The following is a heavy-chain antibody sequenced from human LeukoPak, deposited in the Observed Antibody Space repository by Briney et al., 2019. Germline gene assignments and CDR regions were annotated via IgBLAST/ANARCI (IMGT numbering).Heavy chain of an antibody. J-gene: IGHJ4*02. Sequence: GGSLRLSCATSGFIFSNYAVNWVRQAPGKGLEWVSIISGSGDTTYYADSVKGRFTISRDNSKNTLYLQMNSLRAEDTAVYYCARDVFELWFGELTQTPGDYWGQGTLVTVSS. CDR2: ISGSGDTT. V-gene: IGHV3-23*01. D-gene: IGHD3-10*01. CDR3: ARDVFELWFGELTQTPGDY. CDR1: GFIFSNYA.